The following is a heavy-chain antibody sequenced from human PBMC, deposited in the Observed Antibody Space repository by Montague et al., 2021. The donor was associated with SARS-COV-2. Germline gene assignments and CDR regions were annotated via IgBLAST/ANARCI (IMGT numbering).Heavy chain of an antibody. J-gene: IGHJ6*02. D-gene: IGHD3-22*01. CDR1: GGSISSSSYY. Sequence: SETLSLTCTVAGGSISSSSYYWGWTRQPPGKGLEWIGSIYYTGSAYYXPSLKSRVTISVDTSKNQFSLKLSSVTAADTAVYYCARDTRIAMLVVVTRYGLDVWGQGTTVTVSS. CDR2: IYYTGSA. V-gene: IGHV4-39*07. CDR3: ARDTRIAMLVVVTRYGLDV.